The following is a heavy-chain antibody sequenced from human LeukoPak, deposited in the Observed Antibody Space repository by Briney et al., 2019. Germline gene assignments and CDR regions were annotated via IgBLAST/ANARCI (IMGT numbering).Heavy chain of an antibody. Sequence: SQTLSLTCTVSGGSISSGDYYWSWIRQPPGKGLEWIGYIYYSGSTYYNPSLKSRVTISVDTSKNQFSLKLSSVTAADTAVYYCARGSSSWYLPPLDYWGQGTLVTVSS. D-gene: IGHD6-13*01. CDR2: IYYSGST. J-gene: IGHJ4*02. CDR3: ARGSSSWYLPPLDY. CDR1: GGSISSGDYY. V-gene: IGHV4-30-4*01.